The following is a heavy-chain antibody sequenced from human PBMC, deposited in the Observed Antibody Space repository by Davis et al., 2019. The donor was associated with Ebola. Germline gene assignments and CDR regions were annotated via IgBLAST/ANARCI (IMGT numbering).Heavy chain of an antibody. J-gene: IGHJ4*02. CDR2: VLRESGSI. Sequence: PGGSLRLSCTASGFALDDYALHWVRHAPGKGLEWVSGVLRESGSIGYLDSVRGRFTISRDHATNSLYRQMNSLRPEETALYYCVRDMGVVTAATNYWGQGALVTVSS. CDR1: GFALDDYA. CDR3: VRDMGVVTAATNY. V-gene: IGHV3-9*01. D-gene: IGHD2-2*01.